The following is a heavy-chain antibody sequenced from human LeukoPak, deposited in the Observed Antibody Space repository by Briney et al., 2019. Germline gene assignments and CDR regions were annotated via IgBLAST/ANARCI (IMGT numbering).Heavy chain of an antibody. Sequence: GGSLRLSCAASGFTFSSYAMSWVRQALGKGLEWVGRTRNKANSYTTEYAASVKGRFTISRDDSKNSLYLQMNSLKTEDTAVYYCARGPVPYDSSGSWMGFDYWGQGTLVTVSS. CDR1: GFTFSSYA. J-gene: IGHJ4*02. D-gene: IGHD3-22*01. CDR3: ARGPVPYDSSGSWMGFDY. CDR2: TRNKANSYTT. V-gene: IGHV3-72*01.